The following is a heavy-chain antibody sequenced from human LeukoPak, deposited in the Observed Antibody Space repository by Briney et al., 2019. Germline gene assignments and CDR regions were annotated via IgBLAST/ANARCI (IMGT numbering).Heavy chain of an antibody. CDR1: GFTFSSYA. V-gene: IGHV3-30-3*01. Sequence: GGSLRPSCAASGFTFSSYAMHWVRQAPGKGLEWVAVISYDGSNKYYADSVKGRFTISRDNSKNTLYLQMNSLRAEDTAVYYCARVRAPGRYYYYGMDVWGQGTTVTVSS. CDR3: ARVRAPGRYYYYGMDV. J-gene: IGHJ6*02. CDR2: ISYDGSNK. D-gene: IGHD3-9*01.